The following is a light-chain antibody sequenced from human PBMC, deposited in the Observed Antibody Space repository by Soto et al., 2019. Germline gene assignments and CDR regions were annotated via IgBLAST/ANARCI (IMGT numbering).Light chain of an antibody. CDR2: LNSDGSH. V-gene: IGLV4-69*01. CDR1: SGHSSYA. Sequence: QLVLTQSPSASASLGASVKLTCTLNSGHSSYAIAWHQQQPEKGPRYLMKLNSDGSHSKGDGIPDRFSGSSSGAERYLTISSLQPEDEADYYCQTWDTGIRVVFGGGTKLTVL. J-gene: IGLJ2*01. CDR3: QTWDTGIRVV.